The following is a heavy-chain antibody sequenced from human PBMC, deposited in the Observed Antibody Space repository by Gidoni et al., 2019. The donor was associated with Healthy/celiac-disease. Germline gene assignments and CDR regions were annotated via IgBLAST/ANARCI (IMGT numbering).Heavy chain of an antibody. CDR2: IIPIFGTA. J-gene: IGHJ2*01. CDR3: ARELVTRDRARTGRYFDL. D-gene: IGHD1-26*01. V-gene: IGHV1-69*01. Sequence: QVQLVQSGAEVKKPGSSVKVSCKASGGTFSSYAISWVRQAPGQGLEWMGGIIPIFGTANYAQKFQGRVTITADESTSTAYMELSSLRSEDTAVYYCARELVTRDRARTGRYFDLWGRGTLVTVSS. CDR1: GGTFSSYA.